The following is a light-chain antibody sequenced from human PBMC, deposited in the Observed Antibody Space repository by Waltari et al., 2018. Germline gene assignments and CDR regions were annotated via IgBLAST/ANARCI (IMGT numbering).Light chain of an antibody. CDR2: RNN. CDR3: AAWDDSLSGLDVV. CDR1: SSNIGSNY. J-gene: IGLJ2*01. V-gene: IGLV1-47*01. Sequence: QSVLTQPPSASGTPGQRVTNSCSGSSSNIGSNYVYWYQQLPGTAPKLLIYRNNQRPSGVPDRFSGSKSGTSASLAISGLRSEDEADYYCAAWDDSLSGLDVVFGGGTKLTVL.